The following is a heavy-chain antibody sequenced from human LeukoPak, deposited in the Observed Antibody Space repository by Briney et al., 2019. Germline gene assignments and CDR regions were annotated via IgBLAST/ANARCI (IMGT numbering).Heavy chain of an antibody. CDR2: IYYSGST. J-gene: IGHJ4*02. D-gene: IGHD6-19*01. Sequence: PSETLSLTCTVSGGSISSYYWSWIRQPPGKGLEWIGYIYYSGSTSYNPSLKSRVTISVDTSKNQFSLKLSSVTAADTAVYYCARVGGYSSGWYGDFDYWGQGTLVTVSS. CDR3: ARVGGYSSGWYGDFDY. CDR1: GGSISSYY. V-gene: IGHV4-59*01.